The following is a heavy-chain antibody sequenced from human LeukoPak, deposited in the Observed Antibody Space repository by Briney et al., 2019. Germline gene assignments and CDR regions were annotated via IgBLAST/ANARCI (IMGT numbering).Heavy chain of an antibody. CDR1: GFTLSSYY. CDR3: ATLESSGWYFDY. V-gene: IGHV3-23*01. J-gene: IGHJ4*02. D-gene: IGHD6-19*01. Sequence: GGSLRLSCAGSGFTLSSYYMHWVRQAPDKGLEWVSGISDSGKSTYYADSVKGRFTISRDNSKNTLYMQINSLRVEDTAVYYCATLESSGWYFDYWGQGTLVTVSS. CDR2: ISDSGKST.